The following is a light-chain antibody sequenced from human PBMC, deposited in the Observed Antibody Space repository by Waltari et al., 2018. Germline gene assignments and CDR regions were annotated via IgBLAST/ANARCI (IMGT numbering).Light chain of an antibody. V-gene: IGLV4-69*01. CDR2: GNSGASQ. CDR3: QTGGFGIWV. J-gene: IGLJ3*02. Sequence: QQGGKGPRYLMEGNSGASQSKGDGSPDRLSGSSSGAERYLTRSGLQSEDEAAYYCQTGGFGIWVFGGGTKLTVL.